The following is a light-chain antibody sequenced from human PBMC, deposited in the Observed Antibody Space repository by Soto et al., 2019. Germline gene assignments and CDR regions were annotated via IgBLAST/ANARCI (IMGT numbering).Light chain of an antibody. CDR1: QSLLHSNGYNY. CDR3: MQALQTPLT. CDR2: FAS. J-gene: IGKJ4*01. V-gene: IGKV2-28*01. Sequence: DIVMTQSPLSRPVTPGEPASISCRSSQSLLHSNGYNYLDWYLQKPGQSPQLLMYFASHRASGVPDRFSGSGSGTDFTLKISRVEAEDVGIYYCMQALQTPLTFGGGTKVEIK.